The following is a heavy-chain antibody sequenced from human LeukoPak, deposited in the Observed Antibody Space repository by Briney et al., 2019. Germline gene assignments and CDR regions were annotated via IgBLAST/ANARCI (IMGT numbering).Heavy chain of an antibody. J-gene: IGHJ6*02. CDR3: AREDPQTTVPEGMDV. Sequence: PSETLPLTCTVSGGSISRYYWSWIRQSPGKGLEWIGYIYYTGTTNYNPSLKSRVTISVDTSKNQFSLKLSSVTAADTAVYFCAREDPQTTVPEGMDVWGQGTTVTVSS. CDR2: IYYTGTT. D-gene: IGHD4-17*01. CDR1: GGSISRYY. V-gene: IGHV4-59*01.